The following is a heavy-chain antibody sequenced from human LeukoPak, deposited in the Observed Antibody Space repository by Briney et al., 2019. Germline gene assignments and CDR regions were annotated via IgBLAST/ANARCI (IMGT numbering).Heavy chain of an antibody. J-gene: IGHJ4*02. CDR1: GYTFTSHR. V-gene: IGHV1-18*01. CDR3: ARNTGYCSSTSCYTPLGY. Sequence: ASVKVSFKSSGYTFTSHRISWVRQPPGQGLEWMGWISAYNGNTNNAQKLQGRVTMTTDTSTSTAYMELRSLRSDDTAVYYCARNTGYCSSTSCYTPLGYCGQGTLVTVSS. CDR2: ISAYNGNT. D-gene: IGHD2-2*02.